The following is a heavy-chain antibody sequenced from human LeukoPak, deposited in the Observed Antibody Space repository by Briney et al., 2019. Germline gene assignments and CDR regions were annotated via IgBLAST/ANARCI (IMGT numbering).Heavy chain of an antibody. D-gene: IGHD3-22*01. Sequence: ASVNVSCKVSGYTLTELSMHWVRQAPGKGLEWMGGFDPEDGETIYAQKFQGRVTMTEDTSTATAHMELSSLGSEDTAVYYCATDGGPPPVWLGSNWGQGTLVTVSS. J-gene: IGHJ4*02. V-gene: IGHV1-24*01. CDR3: ATDGGPPPVWLGSN. CDR2: FDPEDGET. CDR1: GYTLTELS.